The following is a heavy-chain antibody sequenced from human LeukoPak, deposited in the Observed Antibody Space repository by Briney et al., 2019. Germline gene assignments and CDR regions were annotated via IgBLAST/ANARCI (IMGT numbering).Heavy chain of an antibody. V-gene: IGHV3-30-3*01. Sequence: GRSLRLSCAASGFTFSSYTMDWVRQAPGKGLEWVAVISNDGSNKYYADSVKGRFTISRDNSKNTLYLQMNSLRAEDTAVYYCAKGGEPYNWFDPWGQGTLVTVSS. CDR2: ISNDGSNK. CDR3: AKGGEPYNWFDP. CDR1: GFTFSSYT. D-gene: IGHD1-14*01. J-gene: IGHJ5*02.